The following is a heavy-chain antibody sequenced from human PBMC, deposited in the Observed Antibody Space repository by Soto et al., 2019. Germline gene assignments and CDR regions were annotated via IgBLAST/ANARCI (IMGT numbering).Heavy chain of an antibody. CDR2: ISAYNGNT. J-gene: IGHJ5*02. Sequence: ASVKVSCKASGYTFTSYGISWGRQAPGQGLEWMGWISAYNGNTNYAQKLQGRVTMTTDTSTSTAYMELRSLRSDDTAVYYCARDAPYYYDSSGYYGNWFDPWGQGTLVTVSS. D-gene: IGHD3-22*01. CDR1: GYTFTSYG. CDR3: ARDAPYYYDSSGYYGNWFDP. V-gene: IGHV1-18*01.